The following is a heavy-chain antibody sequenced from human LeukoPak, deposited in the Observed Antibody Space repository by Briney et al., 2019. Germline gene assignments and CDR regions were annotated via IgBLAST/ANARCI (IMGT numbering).Heavy chain of an antibody. V-gene: IGHV3-23*01. CDR3: AKGNWNDALGYFDY. Sequence: GGSLRLSCAASGFTFSSYAMSWVRQAPGKGLEWASGISGSGYGTYYADSAKGRFTISRDNSKNTLYLQINSLRAEDTAVYYCAKGNWNDALGYFDYWGQGTLVTVSS. CDR2: ISGSGYGT. CDR1: GFTFSSYA. J-gene: IGHJ4*02. D-gene: IGHD1-1*01.